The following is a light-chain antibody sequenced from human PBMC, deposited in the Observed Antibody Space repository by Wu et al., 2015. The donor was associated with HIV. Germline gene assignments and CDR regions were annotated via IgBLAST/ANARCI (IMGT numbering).Light chain of an antibody. CDR2: AAS. CDR3: QQYHSYSS. Sequence: DIQLTQSPSFLSASVGDRVTITCRASQGINNYLAWFQQKPKKAPKLLIYAASTLQSGVPSRFSGSGSGTEFTLTISSLQPDDFATYYCQQYHSYSSFGQGTKLEIK. V-gene: IGKV1-9*01. CDR1: QGINNY. J-gene: IGKJ2*03.